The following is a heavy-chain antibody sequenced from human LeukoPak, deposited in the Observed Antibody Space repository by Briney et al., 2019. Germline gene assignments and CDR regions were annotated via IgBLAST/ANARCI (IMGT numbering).Heavy chain of an antibody. CDR2: IYYSGST. J-gene: IGHJ4*02. CDR3: ARLGGNSDLGVG. D-gene: IGHD4-23*01. V-gene: IGHV4-59*08. Sequence: SETLSLTCTVSGGSISSYYWSWTRQPPGKGLEWIGYIYYSGSTNYNPSLKSRVTISVDTSKNQFSLKLSSVTAADTAVYYCARLGGNSDLGVGWGQGTLVTVSS. CDR1: GGSISSYY.